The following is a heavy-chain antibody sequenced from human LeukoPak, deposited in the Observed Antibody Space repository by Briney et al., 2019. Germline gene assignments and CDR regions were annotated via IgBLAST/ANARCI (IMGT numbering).Heavy chain of an antibody. J-gene: IGHJ4*02. D-gene: IGHD3-16*02. CDR1: GFTFSSYS. Sequence: GGSLRLSCAASGFTFSSYSMNWVRQAPGKGLEWVSSISSSSSYIYYADSVKGRFTISRDNAKNSLYLQMNSLRAEDTAVYYCARIGSLGELSLGTWGQGTLVTVSS. CDR3: ARIGSLGELSLGT. V-gene: IGHV3-21*01. CDR2: ISSSSSYI.